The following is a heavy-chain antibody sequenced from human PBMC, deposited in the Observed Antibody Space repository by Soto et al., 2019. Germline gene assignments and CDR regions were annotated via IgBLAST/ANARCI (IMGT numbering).Heavy chain of an antibody. CDR1: GYGFTTYG. D-gene: IGHD1-1*01. CDR3: ARVRYGDY. Sequence: QIHLVQSGAEVKKPGASVKVSCKGSGYGFTTYGITWVRQAPGQGLEWMAWISAHNGNTNYAQKLQGRVTVTRDTSTSTAYMELRSLRPDDTAVYYCARVRYGDYWGQGALVTVSS. J-gene: IGHJ4*02. CDR2: ISAHNGNT. V-gene: IGHV1-18*01.